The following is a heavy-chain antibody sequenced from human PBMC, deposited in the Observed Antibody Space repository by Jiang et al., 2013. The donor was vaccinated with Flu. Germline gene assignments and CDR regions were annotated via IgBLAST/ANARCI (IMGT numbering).Heavy chain of an antibody. CDR3: AGSNGKAGLRVTLDY. CDR2: IYYSGST. CDR1: GGSISSSSYY. J-gene: IGHJ4*02. D-gene: IGHD2-21*02. V-gene: IGHV4-39*01. Sequence: LLKPSETLSLTCTVSGGSISSSSYYWGWIRQPPGKGLEWIGSIYYSGSTYYNPSLKSRVTISVDTSKNQFSLKLSSVTAADTAVYYCAGSNGKAGLRVTLDYWGQGNPGHRLL.